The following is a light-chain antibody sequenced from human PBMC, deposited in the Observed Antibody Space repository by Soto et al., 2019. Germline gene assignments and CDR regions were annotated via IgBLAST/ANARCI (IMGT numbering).Light chain of an antibody. V-gene: IGKV3-20*01. CDR2: GAS. J-gene: IGKJ1*01. Sequence: EIVLTQSPGTLSLSPGERATLSCRASQSVSSDYLAWYQQKPGQAPRLLIYGASSRAAGIPDRFGGSGSGTDFTLTISRLEPEDFAVYYCQHYGTSRWTFGQGTKVEIK. CDR3: QHYGTSRWT. CDR1: QSVSSDY.